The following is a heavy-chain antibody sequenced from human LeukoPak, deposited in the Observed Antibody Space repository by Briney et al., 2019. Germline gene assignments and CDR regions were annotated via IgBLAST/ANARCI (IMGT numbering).Heavy chain of an antibody. V-gene: IGHV4-61*02. CDR3: ARHHWRSAYFVY. J-gene: IGHJ4*02. CDR1: GGSVSSGNYY. D-gene: IGHD1-1*01. Sequence: SETLSLTCTVSGGSVSSGNYYWRWVRQPAGKGLEWIGRIYTSGSTDYNPSLKSRVTISADTSKNQFSLKLSSVTAADTAVYYCARHHWRSAYFVYWGQGTLVTVSS. CDR2: IYTSGST.